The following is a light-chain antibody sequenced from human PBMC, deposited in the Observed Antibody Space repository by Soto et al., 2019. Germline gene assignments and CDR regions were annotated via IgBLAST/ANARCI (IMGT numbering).Light chain of an antibody. Sequence: VQMTQSHSPLSASVGDRVTITCRASQSISSWLAWYQQKPGKAPKLLIYKASSLEGGVPSRFSGSGSGTEFTLTISSLQPDDFATYYCQQYKIYSRTFGQGTKVDI. V-gene: IGKV1-5*03. CDR3: QQYKIYSRT. CDR2: KAS. CDR1: QSISSW. J-gene: IGKJ1*01.